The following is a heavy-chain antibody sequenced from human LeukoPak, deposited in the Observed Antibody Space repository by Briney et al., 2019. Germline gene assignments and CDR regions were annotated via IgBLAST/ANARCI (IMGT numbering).Heavy chain of an antibody. J-gene: IGHJ5*02. Sequence: ASVKVSCKASGYNFISNAIQWVRQAPGQRFEWMGWIDAANGNTKYSQKFQGRVTITADESTSTAYMELSSLRSEDTAVYYCVAARSGHWFDPWGQGTLVTVSS. D-gene: IGHD6-6*01. CDR1: GYNFISNA. CDR3: VAARSGHWFDP. V-gene: IGHV1-3*01. CDR2: IDAANGNT.